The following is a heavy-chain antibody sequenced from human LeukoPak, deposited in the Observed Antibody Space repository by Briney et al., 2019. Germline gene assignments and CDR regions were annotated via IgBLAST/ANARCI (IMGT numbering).Heavy chain of an antibody. CDR1: GYTFSTYY. CDR2: IIPSDGFT. Sequence: GASVKVSCKASGYTFSTYYVHWVRQAPGQGLEWMGMIIPSDGFTSYAQKFQGRVTMTRDTSTSTAYMELSRLRSDDTAVYYCARDKYDILTGYYREIDYWGQGTLVTVSS. J-gene: IGHJ4*02. V-gene: IGHV1-46*01. D-gene: IGHD3-9*01. CDR3: ARDKYDILTGYYREIDY.